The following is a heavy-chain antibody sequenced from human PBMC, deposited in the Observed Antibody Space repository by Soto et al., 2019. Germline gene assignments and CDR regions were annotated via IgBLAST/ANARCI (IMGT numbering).Heavy chain of an antibody. V-gene: IGHV3-33*01. D-gene: IGHD3-10*01. CDR2: IWYDGTNK. CDR1: EFIFMSYG. J-gene: IGHJ5*01. CDR3: AREADSGLLWFGNPDS. Sequence: QVQLVESGGAVVRPRGSLRLSCAASEFIFMSYGMHWVRQAPGKGLEWVAYIWYDGTNKFYADSVKGRFTISRDNSKNTLYLQMDSLTAEDTAVYYRAREADSGLLWFGNPDSWGRGTLVTVSS.